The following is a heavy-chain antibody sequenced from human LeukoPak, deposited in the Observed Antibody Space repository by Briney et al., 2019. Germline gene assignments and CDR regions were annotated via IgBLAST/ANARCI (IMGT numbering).Heavy chain of an antibody. D-gene: IGHD5-24*01. Sequence: VRSLRLSCAASGFTFSGFGIPWVRQAPSQGLEWLAFIKFDGNDKYYADSVKGRFTISRDNVKSTLHLQMSSLRGEDTAVYYCAREGRWLQAHFDSWGQGTLVAVSS. J-gene: IGHJ4*02. V-gene: IGHV3-30*02. CDR1: GFTFSGFG. CDR2: IKFDGNDK. CDR3: AREGRWLQAHFDS.